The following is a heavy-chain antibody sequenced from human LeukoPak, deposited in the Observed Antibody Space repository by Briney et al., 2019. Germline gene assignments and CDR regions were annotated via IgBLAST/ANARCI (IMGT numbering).Heavy chain of an antibody. V-gene: IGHV3-74*01. CDR3: AREIPSLYAFDI. CDR2: INSDGSST. CDR1: GFTFSSYS. Sequence: GGSLRLSCAASGFTFSSYSMNWVRQAPGKGLEWVSRINSDGSSTSYADSVKGRFTISRDNAKNTLYLQMNSLRAEDTAVYYCAREIPSLYAFDIWGQGTMVTVSS. J-gene: IGHJ3*02.